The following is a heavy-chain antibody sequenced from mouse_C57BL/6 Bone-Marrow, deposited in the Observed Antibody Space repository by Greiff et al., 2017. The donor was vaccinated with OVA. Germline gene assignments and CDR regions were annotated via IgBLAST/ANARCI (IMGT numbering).Heavy chain of an antibody. V-gene: IGHV1-52*01. CDR1: GYTFTSYW. D-gene: IGHD3-2*02. Sequence: QVQLQQPGAELVRPGSSVKLSCKASGYTFTSYWMHWVKQRPIQGLEWIGNIDPSDSETHYNQKFKDKATLTVDKSSSTAYMQLSILTSEDSAVYYGARSDSSGYLYYYAMDYWGQGTSVTVSS. CDR3: ARSDSSGYLYYYAMDY. J-gene: IGHJ4*01. CDR2: IDPSDSET.